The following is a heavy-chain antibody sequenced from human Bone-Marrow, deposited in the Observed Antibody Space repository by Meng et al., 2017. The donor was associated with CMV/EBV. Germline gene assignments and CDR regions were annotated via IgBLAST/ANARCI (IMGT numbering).Heavy chain of an antibody. CDR1: GYTFTSYG. Sequence: ASVKVSCKASGYTFTSYGISWVRQAPGQGLEWMGWISAYNGNTNYAQKLQGRVTMTTDTSTSTAYMELRSLRSDDTAVYYCARVHYDSSGYYYWWFDYWGQGTLVTFSS. J-gene: IGHJ4*02. D-gene: IGHD3-22*01. V-gene: IGHV1-18*01. CDR2: ISAYNGNT. CDR3: ARVHYDSSGYYYWWFDY.